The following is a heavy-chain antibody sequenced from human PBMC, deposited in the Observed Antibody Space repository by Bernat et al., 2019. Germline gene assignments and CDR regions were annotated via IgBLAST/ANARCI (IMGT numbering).Heavy chain of an antibody. CDR1: GGSISSNSYY. D-gene: IGHD6-13*01. CDR2: IHYSGTT. V-gene: IGHV4-39*01. Sequence: QLQLQESGPGLVKPSETLSLTCSISGGSISSNSYYWGWIRQPPGKGLEWIGSIHYSGTTYYNPSLESRLTISVDTSKNQFSLKLRSVTAADTAVYYYARTLGVAAATGGYWGQGTLVTVSS. CDR3: ARTLGVAAATGGY. J-gene: IGHJ4*02.